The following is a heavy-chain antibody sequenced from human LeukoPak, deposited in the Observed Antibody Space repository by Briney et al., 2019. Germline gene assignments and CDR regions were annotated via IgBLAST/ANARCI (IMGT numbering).Heavy chain of an antibody. CDR2: IKEDGSER. D-gene: IGHD6-19*01. J-gene: IGHJ3*02. Sequence: GGSLRLSCEGSAFIFSGHWMNWVRQTPGKGLEWVASIKEDGSERQYVDSVKGRFSISRDNTKGPLFLQLNSLRAEDTAVYYCAKEGQWLAYDAFDIWGQGTMVTVSS. V-gene: IGHV3-7*03. CDR1: AFIFSGHW. CDR3: AKEGQWLAYDAFDI.